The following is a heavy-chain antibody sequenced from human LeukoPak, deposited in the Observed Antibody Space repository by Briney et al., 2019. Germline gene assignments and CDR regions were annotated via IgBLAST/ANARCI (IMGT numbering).Heavy chain of an antibody. CDR1: GYTFTSYH. CDR2: ISVYNGNT. CDR3: ARDKGGAYSTGWYDY. V-gene: IGHV1-18*04. D-gene: IGHD6-19*01. J-gene: IGHJ4*02. Sequence: ASVKVSCKASGYTFTSYHMHWVRQAPGQGLEWVGWISVYNGNTNYAQNLQGRVTMTTDTSTSTAYMDLRSLRSDDTAVYYCARDKGGAYSTGWYDYWGQGTLVTVSS.